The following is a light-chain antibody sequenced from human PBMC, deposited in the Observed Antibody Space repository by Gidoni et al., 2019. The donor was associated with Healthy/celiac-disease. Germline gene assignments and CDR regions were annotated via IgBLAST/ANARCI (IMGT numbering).Light chain of an antibody. CDR3: QQYGSSPRT. V-gene: IGKV3-20*01. CDR1: QSVSSSY. Sequence: IVFPPSPGTLSLSPGERATLSCRASQSVSSSYLAWSQQKPGQAPRLLIYGASSRATGLPDRFSGSGSGTDVTLTISRLEPEEFAVYDGQQYGSSPRTFXXXTKLEIK. J-gene: IGKJ2*01. CDR2: GAS.